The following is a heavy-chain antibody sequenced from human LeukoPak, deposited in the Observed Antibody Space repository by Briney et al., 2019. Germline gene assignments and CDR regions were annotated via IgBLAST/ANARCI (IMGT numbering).Heavy chain of an antibody. Sequence: SETLSLTCAVYGGSFSGYYWSWIRQPPGKGLEWIGEINHSGSTNYNPSLKSRVTISVDTSKNQFSLKLSSVTAADTAVYYCARHLAVAAIDYWGQGTLVTVSS. CDR2: INHSGST. CDR1: GGSFSGYY. CDR3: ARHLAVAAIDY. J-gene: IGHJ4*02. V-gene: IGHV4-34*01. D-gene: IGHD6-19*01.